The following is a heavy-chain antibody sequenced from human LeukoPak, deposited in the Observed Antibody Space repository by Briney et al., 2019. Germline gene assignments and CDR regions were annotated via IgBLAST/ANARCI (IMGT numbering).Heavy chain of an antibody. Sequence: GGSLRLSCAASGITVSSSYMSWVRQAPGKGLEWVSVIYAGGSTYYADSVKGRFTISRDNSKNTLYLQMSSLRAEDTAVYYCVKDQRRYFDWLPLGFDYWGQGTLVTVSS. CDR3: VKDQRRYFDWLPLGFDY. D-gene: IGHD3-9*01. V-gene: IGHV3-66*01. CDR1: GITVSSSY. CDR2: IYAGGST. J-gene: IGHJ4*02.